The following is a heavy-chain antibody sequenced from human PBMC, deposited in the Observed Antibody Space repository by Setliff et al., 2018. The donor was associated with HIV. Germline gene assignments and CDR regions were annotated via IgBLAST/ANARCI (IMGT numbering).Heavy chain of an antibody. V-gene: IGHV1-2*02. D-gene: IGHD5-18*01. CDR2: INPNSGGT. CDR3: AREVDGYTFAYDY. Sequence: GASVKVSCKASGYMFIGYYIHWVRQAPGLGLEWMGWINPNSGGTNYPQTFQGRVTMTRDPSISTAYMELTRLKSDDTAVYFCAREVDGYTFAYDYWGQGTLVTVSS. CDR1: GYMFIGYY. J-gene: IGHJ4*02.